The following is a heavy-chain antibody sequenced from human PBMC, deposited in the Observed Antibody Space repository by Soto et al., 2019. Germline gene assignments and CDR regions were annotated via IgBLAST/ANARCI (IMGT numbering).Heavy chain of an antibody. CDR3: ARGSSVTTRIIY. J-gene: IGHJ4*02. CDR1: GFTFSSYW. Sequence: GSLRLSCAASGFTFSSYWMHWVRQAPGKGLVWVSRINSDGSSTSYADSVKGRFTISRDNAKNTLYLQMNSLRAEDTAVYYCARGSSVTTRIIYWGQGTLVTVSS. CDR2: INSDGSST. V-gene: IGHV3-74*01. D-gene: IGHD4-17*01.